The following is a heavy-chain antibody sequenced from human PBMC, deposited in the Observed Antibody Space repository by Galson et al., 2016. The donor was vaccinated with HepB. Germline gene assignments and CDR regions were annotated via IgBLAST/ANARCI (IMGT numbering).Heavy chain of an antibody. CDR2: IRPGDTDT. D-gene: IGHD2-15*01. Sequence: QSGAEVKKPGDSLKISCKGSGYSFTTYYIAWVRHIPGKGLECMGLIRPGDTDTRYSPSFQGQVTFSADKSITTAYLQWNSLRASDTAMYYCARLTGYCSGGTCYSTDAFDIWGQGTMVAVSS. CDR1: GYSFTTYY. V-gene: IGHV5-51*01. CDR3: ARLTGYCSGGTCYSTDAFDI. J-gene: IGHJ3*02.